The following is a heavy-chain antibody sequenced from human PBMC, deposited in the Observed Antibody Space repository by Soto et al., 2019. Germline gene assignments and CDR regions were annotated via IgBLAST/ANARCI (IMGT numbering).Heavy chain of an antibody. D-gene: IGHD4-17*01. CDR2: ITGNGGYT. J-gene: IGHJ4*02. V-gene: IGHV3-23*01. CDR1: GFNFSNYA. Sequence: GGSLRLSCEVSGFNFSNYAMAWALQAPEKGLEYVSSITGNGGYTYYALSVKGRFTISRDNSKNTLYVQMNSLTAEDTAVYYCAKDFLAYGGLFDYWGQGTLVTVSS. CDR3: AKDFLAYGGLFDY.